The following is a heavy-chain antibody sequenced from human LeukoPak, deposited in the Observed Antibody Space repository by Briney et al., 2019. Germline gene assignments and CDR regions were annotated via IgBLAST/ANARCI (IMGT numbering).Heavy chain of an antibody. CDR3: ARGYSSSVAGSYYFDY. CDR1: GYTFTSYA. CDR2: ISAYNGNT. Sequence: ASVKVSCKASGYTFTSYAMNWVRQAPGQGLEWMGWISAYNGNTNYARRFQGRVTMTTDTSTSTAYMELRSLRSDDTAVYYCARGYSSSVAGSYYFDYWGQGTLVTVSS. D-gene: IGHD6-6*01. J-gene: IGHJ4*02. V-gene: IGHV1-18*01.